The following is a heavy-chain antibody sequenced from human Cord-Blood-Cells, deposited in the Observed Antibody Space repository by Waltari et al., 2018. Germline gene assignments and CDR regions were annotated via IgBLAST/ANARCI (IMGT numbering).Heavy chain of an antibody. CDR3: ARGRDCSGGSCYFDY. Sequence: QLQLQESGSGLVKPSQTLSLTCAVPGGSISSGGYSWSWIRQPPGKGLEWIGYIYHSGSTYYNPSLKSRVTISVDRSKNQFSLKLSSVTAADTAAYYCARGRDCSGGSCYFDYWGQGTLVTVSS. CDR1: GGSISSGGYS. J-gene: IGHJ4*02. V-gene: IGHV4-30-2*01. CDR2: IYHSGST. D-gene: IGHD2-15*01.